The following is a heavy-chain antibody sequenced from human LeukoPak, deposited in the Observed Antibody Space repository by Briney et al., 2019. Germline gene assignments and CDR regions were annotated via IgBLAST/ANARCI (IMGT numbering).Heavy chain of an antibody. D-gene: IGHD3-3*01. V-gene: IGHV3-23*01. CDR2: ISGSGGST. CDR1: GFTFSSYA. J-gene: IGHJ6*02. CDR3: AKSHYDFWSGYSYYYYGMDV. Sequence: GGSLRLSCAASGFTFSSYAMSWVRQAPGKGLEWVSAISGSGGSTYYADSVKGRFTISRDNSKNTLYLQMNSLRAEDTAVYYCAKSHYDFWSGYSYYYYGMDVWGQRTTVTVSS.